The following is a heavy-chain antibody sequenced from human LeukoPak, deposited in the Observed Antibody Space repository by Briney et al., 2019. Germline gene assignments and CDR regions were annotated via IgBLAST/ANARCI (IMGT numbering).Heavy chain of an antibody. D-gene: IGHD4-17*01. CDR2: ISNSGGST. CDR1: GFTFSNYA. CDR3: AKGTTVIRGGWFDP. V-gene: IGHV3-23*01. J-gene: IGHJ5*02. Sequence: GGSLRLSCVASGFTFSNYAMSWVRQAPGKGLEWVSTISNSGGSTYCADSVKGRFTISRDNSKNTLYLQMNSLRAEDTAVYYCAKGTTVIRGGWFDPWGQGTLVTVSS.